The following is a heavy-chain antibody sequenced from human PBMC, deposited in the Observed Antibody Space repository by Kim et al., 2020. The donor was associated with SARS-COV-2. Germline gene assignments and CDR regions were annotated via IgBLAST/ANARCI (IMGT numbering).Heavy chain of an antibody. CDR3: AKDSGFSHYYGMDV. CDR1: GFTFDDYA. D-gene: IGHD3-10*01. Sequence: GGSLRLSCAASGFTFDDYAMHWVRQAPGKGLEWVSGISWNSGSIGYADSVKGRFTISRDNAKNSLYLQMNSLRAEDTALYYCAKDSGFSHYYGMDVWGQGTTVTVSS. CDR2: ISWNSGSI. V-gene: IGHV3-9*01. J-gene: IGHJ6*02.